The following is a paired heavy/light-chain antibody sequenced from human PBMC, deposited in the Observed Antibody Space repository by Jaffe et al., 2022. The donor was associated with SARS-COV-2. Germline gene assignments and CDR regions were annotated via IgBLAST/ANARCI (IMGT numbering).Heavy chain of an antibody. CDR2: ITSGGNII. CDR1: GFTFSNYE. V-gene: IGHV3-48*03. D-gene: IGHD1-26*01. J-gene: IGHJ6*02. CDR3: ARSHGTRYNYYGMDV. Sequence: EVQLVESGGGLVQPGGSLRLSCAASGFTFSNYEMNWVRQAPGRGLEWLSYITSGGNIIYYADSLKGRFTISRDNAKNSLYLQMNSLRVEDTAVYYCARSHGTRYNYYGMDVWGQGTTVTVSS.
Light chain of an antibody. J-gene: IGKJ2*01. CDR2: GVS. CDR3: QQYGSAPYT. V-gene: IGKV3-20*01. CDR1: QSVSSRS. Sequence: EIVLTQSPGTLSLSPGERATLSCRASQSVSSRSLVWYQQKPGQAPRLLIYGVSSRATGIPDRFSGSGSGTDFTLTLSRVEPEDFAVYYCQQYGSAPYTFGQGTKLEIK.